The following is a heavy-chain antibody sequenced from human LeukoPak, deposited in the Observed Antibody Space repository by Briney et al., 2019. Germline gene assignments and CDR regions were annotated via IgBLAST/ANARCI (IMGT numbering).Heavy chain of an antibody. D-gene: IGHD3-22*01. V-gene: IGHV3-21*04. CDR2: ISSSGAYI. CDR1: GFSFSSFT. J-gene: IGHJ4*02. Sequence: PGGSLRLSCAASGFSFSSFTMNWVRQAPGKGPEWVSSISSSGAYIYYADSVKGRFTISRDTAKNSLYLQMNSLRAEDTAVYYCARDSPDSSYDYWGQGILVTVSS. CDR3: ARDSPDSSYDY.